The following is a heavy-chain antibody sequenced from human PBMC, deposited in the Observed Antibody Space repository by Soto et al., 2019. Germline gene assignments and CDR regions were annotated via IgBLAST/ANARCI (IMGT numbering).Heavy chain of an antibody. V-gene: IGHV4-34*01. J-gene: IGHJ4*02. CDR1: GGSFSGYY. Sequence: QVQLQQWGAGLLKPSETLSLTCAVYGGSFSGYYWSWIRQPPGKGLEWIGEINHSGSTNYNPSLKSRVTISVDTSKNQFSLKLSSVTAADTAVYYCARGDIVAHGFDYWGQGTLVTVSS. CDR3: ARGDIVAHGFDY. CDR2: INHSGST. D-gene: IGHD2-15*01.